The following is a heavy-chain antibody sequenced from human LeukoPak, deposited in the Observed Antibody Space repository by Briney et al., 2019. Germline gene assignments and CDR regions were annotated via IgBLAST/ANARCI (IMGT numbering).Heavy chain of an antibody. CDR1: GFTFSSYW. CDR2: IKQDGSEE. D-gene: IGHD6-6*01. CDR3: ARDPYSSTWSYGTDV. V-gene: IGHV3-7*05. Sequence: GGSLRLSCAASGFTFSSYWMSWVRQAPGKGLEWVANIKQDGSEEVYVDSLKGRFTISRDNAKNSLFLQMNTLRAEDTAVYYCARDPYSSTWSYGTDVWGQGTTVTVSS. J-gene: IGHJ6*02.